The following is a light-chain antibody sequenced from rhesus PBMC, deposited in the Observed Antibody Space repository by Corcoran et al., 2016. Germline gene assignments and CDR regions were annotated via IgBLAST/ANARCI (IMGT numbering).Light chain of an antibody. CDR1: SLKTYY. V-gene: IGLV3S11*01. CDR3: GSWDDSGNHYF. CDR2: GNT. J-gene: IGLJ1*01. Sequence: SSGLPQEPALSVALGHTVRITCQGDSLKTYYASWYQQKPGQVPVVVIYGNTNRPSGIPGRFSGSWSGYTGSLTITGAQVEDEADYYCGSWDDSGNHYFFGTGTRLTVL.